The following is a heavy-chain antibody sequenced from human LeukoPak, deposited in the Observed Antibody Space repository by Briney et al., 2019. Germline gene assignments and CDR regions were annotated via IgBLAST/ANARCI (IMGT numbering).Heavy chain of an antibody. CDR3: ARGALRYSDY. CDR1: GFTFSGYA. Sequence: GGSLRLSCAASGFTFSGYAMTWVRQAPGKGLGWVSSISSSSSAIYYAASVKGRFTISRDNAKNSLYLQMNSLRDEDTAVYYCARGALRYSDYWGQGTLVTVSS. J-gene: IGHJ4*02. V-gene: IGHV3-48*02. CDR2: ISSSSSAI. D-gene: IGHD3-9*01.